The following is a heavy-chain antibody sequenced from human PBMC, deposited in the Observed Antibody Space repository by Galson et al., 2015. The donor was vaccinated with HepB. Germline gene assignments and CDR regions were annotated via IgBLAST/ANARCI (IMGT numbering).Heavy chain of an antibody. Sequence: SLRLSCAASGFTFKDYAMSWVRQAPGKGLEWVSGISRSGGSTSYADSVEGRFTISRDNSKNTLFLEISSLRAEDTAIYYCAKDREVGYCSGGSCSPPDSWGQGTLVTVSS. CDR1: GFTFKDYA. V-gene: IGHV3-23*01. CDR2: ISRSGGST. CDR3: AKDREVGYCSGGSCSPPDS. J-gene: IGHJ4*02. D-gene: IGHD2-15*01.